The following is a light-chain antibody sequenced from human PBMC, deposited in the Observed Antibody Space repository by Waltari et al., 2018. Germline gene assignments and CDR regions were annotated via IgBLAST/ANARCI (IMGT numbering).Light chain of an antibody. V-gene: IGKV1-39*01. CDR3: QQSDDTPYT. CDR1: KNINSF. Sequence: DIQLTQSPSSLSASVGDRVTVTCQASKNINSFLNWYQQIPGKPPKLLIFAASRLQRGVPSRFSGSGSGTDFTLTISSLQPEDFATYYCQQSDDTPYTFGQGTKLQIK. CDR2: AAS. J-gene: IGKJ2*01.